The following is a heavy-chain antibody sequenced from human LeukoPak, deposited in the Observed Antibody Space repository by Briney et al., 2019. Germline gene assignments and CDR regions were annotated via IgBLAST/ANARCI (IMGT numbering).Heavy chain of an antibody. D-gene: IGHD6-13*01. J-gene: IGHJ4*02. CDR3: ARYSSSWCFDY. CDR1: GYTFTSFW. CDR2: IYPGASDT. V-gene: IGHV5-51*01. Sequence: GESLKLSCKGSGYTFTSFWVGWVREMPGKGGEWMRIIYPGASDTRYSPSFQGQVTISADKSISTAYLQWSSLQASDTAMYYCARYSSSWCFDYWGQGTLVTVSS.